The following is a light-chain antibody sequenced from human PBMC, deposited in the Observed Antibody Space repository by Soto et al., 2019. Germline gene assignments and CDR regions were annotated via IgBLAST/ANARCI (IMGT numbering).Light chain of an antibody. Sequence: EIVLTQSPATLSLSPGVRATLSCRASQSVSSYLAWYQQKPGQAPRLLIYDASNRATGIPARFSGSGSGTDFTLTISSLEPEDFAVYYCQQRSNLPSLTFGGGTKVEIK. V-gene: IGKV3-11*01. CDR1: QSVSSY. J-gene: IGKJ4*01. CDR2: DAS. CDR3: QQRSNLPSLT.